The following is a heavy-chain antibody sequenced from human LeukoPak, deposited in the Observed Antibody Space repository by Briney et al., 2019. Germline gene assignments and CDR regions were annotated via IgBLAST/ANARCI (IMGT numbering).Heavy chain of an antibody. V-gene: IGHV3-23*01. J-gene: IGHJ4*02. CDR1: GFTFSCYA. Sequence: GGSLRLSCGASGFTFSCYAMSWVRRAPGKGLGWVSTFSGSGGSTYYADSVRGRFTISRDNSKNTLDLQVNSLRAEDAAVCYFAYVPTYYYYSNGCFDYWGQGTLVTVSS. CDR3: AYVPTYYYYSNGCFDY. CDR2: FSGSGGST. D-gene: IGHD3-22*01.